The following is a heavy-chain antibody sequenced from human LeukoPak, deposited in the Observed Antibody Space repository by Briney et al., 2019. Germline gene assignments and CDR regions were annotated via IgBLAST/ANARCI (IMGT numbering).Heavy chain of an antibody. CDR1: GGSISSGNYY. CDR3: ARRGSGSYTGWGDY. Sequence: SETLSLTCTVSGGSISSGNYYWGWLRQPPGTGLEWIGSIYYSGNTFYNPSLKSRVTIFVDTSKNQFSLNLSSVTAADTAVYYCARRGSGSYTGWGDYWGQGTLVTVSS. D-gene: IGHD3-10*01. J-gene: IGHJ4*02. CDR2: IYYSGNT. V-gene: IGHV4-39*01.